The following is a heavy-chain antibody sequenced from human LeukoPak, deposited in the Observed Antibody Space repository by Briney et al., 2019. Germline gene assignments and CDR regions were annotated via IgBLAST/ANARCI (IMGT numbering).Heavy chain of an antibody. Sequence: GGSLRLSCAASGFSFSRYWMTWVRQAPGKGLEWVANTREDGGERYYVDSVKGRFTISRDNAKNSLYLQMNSLRAEDTVVYYCARVARLGDAFDIWGQGTMVTVSS. CDR2: TREDGGER. CDR3: ARVARLGDAFDI. CDR1: GFSFSRYW. J-gene: IGHJ3*02. V-gene: IGHV3-7*01. D-gene: IGHD2-21*01.